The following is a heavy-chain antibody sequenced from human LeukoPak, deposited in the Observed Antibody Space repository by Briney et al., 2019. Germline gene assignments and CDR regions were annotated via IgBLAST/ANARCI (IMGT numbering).Heavy chain of an antibody. CDR1: GGSISSYY. CDR3: ARRYGDSSSWYWFFDY. Sequence: PSETLSLTCTVSGGSISSYYWSWIRQPPGKGLEWIGYIYYDGSTNSNPSLKSRVTISVDTSKNQFSLKLNSVTAADTAVYYCARRYGDSSSWYWFFDYWGREPWSPSPQ. J-gene: IGHJ4*02. V-gene: IGHV4-59*08. D-gene: IGHD6-13*01. CDR2: IYYDGST.